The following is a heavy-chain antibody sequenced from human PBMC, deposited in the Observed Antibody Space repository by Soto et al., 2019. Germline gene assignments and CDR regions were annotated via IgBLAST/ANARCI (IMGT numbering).Heavy chain of an antibody. CDR1: GGSISSGSYY. D-gene: IGHD3-22*01. Sequence: QVQLQESGPGLVKPSQTLSLTCTVSGGSISSGSYYWSWIRQHPGKGLEWIGYISYSGSTYYNRSLWSRATISVDTSKNQFSLKLNSVTAADTAVYYCARRENYRDTSGYYGFFDYWGQGTLVTVSS. CDR2: ISYSGST. J-gene: IGHJ4*02. V-gene: IGHV4-31*03. CDR3: ARRENYRDTSGYYGFFDY.